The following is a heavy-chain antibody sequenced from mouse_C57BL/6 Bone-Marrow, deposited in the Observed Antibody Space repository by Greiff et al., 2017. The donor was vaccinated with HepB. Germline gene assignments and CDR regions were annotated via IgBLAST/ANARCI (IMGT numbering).Heavy chain of an antibody. D-gene: IGHD3-2*02. J-gene: IGHJ3*01. CDR3: ARQLRLLSWFAY. CDR2: IDPSDSYT. Sequence: VQLQQSGAELVRPGPSVKLSCKASGYTFTSYWMHWVKQRPGQGLEWIGVIDPSDSYTNYNQKFKGKATLTVDTSSSTAYMQLSSLTSEDSAVYYCARQLRLLSWFAYWGQGTLVTVSA. CDR1: GYTFTSYW. V-gene: IGHV1-59*01.